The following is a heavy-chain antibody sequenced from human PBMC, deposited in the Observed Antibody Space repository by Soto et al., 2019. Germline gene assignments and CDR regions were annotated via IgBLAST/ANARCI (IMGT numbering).Heavy chain of an antibody. CDR2: IYYSGST. J-gene: IGHJ5*02. CDR3: ARGNNWNFIGRIWFVP. V-gene: IGHV4-30-4*01. D-gene: IGHD1-7*01. Sequence: QVQLQESGPGLVKPSQTLSLTCTVSGGSISSGDYYWSWIRQPPGKGLEWIGYIYYSGSTYYNPSLKSRVTISVDTSKNHVSLKLSSVTAADTAVYYCARGNNWNFIGRIWFVPWGQGTLVTVSS. CDR1: GGSISSGDYY.